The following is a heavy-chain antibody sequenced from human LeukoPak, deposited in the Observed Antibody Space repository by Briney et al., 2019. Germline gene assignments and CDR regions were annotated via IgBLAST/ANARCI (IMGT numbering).Heavy chain of an antibody. Sequence: PGRSLRLSCAASGFTFSTYAMHWVRQAPGKGLEWVAVIAFDGSNDHSTDSVKGRFGISRDNSKNTVYLQMNSLRAEDTAVYYCAKDLSVRSVLLWFGELYFDYWGQGTLVTVSS. CDR2: IAFDGSND. J-gene: IGHJ4*02. V-gene: IGHV3-30*09. D-gene: IGHD3-10*01. CDR3: AKDLSVRSVLLWFGELYFDY. CDR1: GFTFSTYA.